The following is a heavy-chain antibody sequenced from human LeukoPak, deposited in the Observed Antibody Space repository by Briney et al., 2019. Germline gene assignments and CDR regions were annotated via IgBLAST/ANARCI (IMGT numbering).Heavy chain of an antibody. D-gene: IGHD3-10*01. CDR2: IRYDGSNK. Sequence: PGGSLRLSCAASGFTFNNYWMSWVRQAPGKGLEWVAFIRYDGSNKYYADSVKGRFTISRDNSKNTLYLQMNSLRAEDTAVYYCAKEGITMVRGVIDYWGQGTLVTVSS. CDR3: AKEGITMVRGVIDY. V-gene: IGHV3-30*02. J-gene: IGHJ4*02. CDR1: GFTFNNYW.